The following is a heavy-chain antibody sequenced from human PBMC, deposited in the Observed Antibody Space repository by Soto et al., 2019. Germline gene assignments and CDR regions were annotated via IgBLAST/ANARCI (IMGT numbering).Heavy chain of an antibody. Sequence: VASVKVSCKASGYTFTTYYIHWVRQAPGQGLEWMALIDPSGGGTSYAQKFRGRVTMTADTSTSTVYMDLSSLSSEDTAVYYCATRTSIAALGSYGYWGQGTLVTVSS. J-gene: IGHJ4*02. CDR2: IDPSGGGT. D-gene: IGHD6-6*01. CDR3: ATRTSIAALGSYGY. V-gene: IGHV1-46*01. CDR1: GYTFTTYY.